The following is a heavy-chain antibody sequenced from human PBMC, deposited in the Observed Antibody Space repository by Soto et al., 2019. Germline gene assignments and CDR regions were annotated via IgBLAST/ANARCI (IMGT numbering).Heavy chain of an antibody. CDR1: GDSISSGDYY. Sequence: QVQLQESGPGLVKPSQTLSLTCTVSGDSISSGDYYWSWIRQHPGKGLEWIGYIYYSGSSYYNPSLKSRVTISVDTSENQFPLRLNSVTAADTAVYFCARGVTTLDYWGQGILVTVSS. J-gene: IGHJ4*02. V-gene: IGHV4-31*03. D-gene: IGHD1-1*01. CDR3: ARGVTTLDY. CDR2: IYYSGSS.